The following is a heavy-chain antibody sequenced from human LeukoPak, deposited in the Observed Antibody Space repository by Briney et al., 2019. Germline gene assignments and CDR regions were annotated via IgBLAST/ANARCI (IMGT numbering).Heavy chain of an antibody. CDR3: ARARAQDFDY. V-gene: IGHV3-30-3*01. D-gene: IGHD3-10*01. CDR1: GFTFSSYA. J-gene: IGHJ4*02. CDR2: ISNDESNK. Sequence: GSLRLSCAASGFTFSSYAMHWVRQAPGKGLEWVVVISNDESNKFYANSVKGRFTISRDTSTNTLHLQMNSLRAEDTAVYYCARARAQDFDYWGQGTLVTVSS.